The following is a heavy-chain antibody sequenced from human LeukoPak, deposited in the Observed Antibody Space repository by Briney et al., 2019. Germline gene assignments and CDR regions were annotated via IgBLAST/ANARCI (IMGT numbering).Heavy chain of an antibody. D-gene: IGHD1-7*01. V-gene: IGHV4-4*07. CDR2: IYTSWRT. Sequence: SETLSLTCTVFGGSISSYYWSWIRQPAGKGLEWIGRIYTSWRTIYNPSLKSRVTMSIDTSKNQFSLKLNSVTAADTAVYYCARDLGSVTGTTNWFDPWGQGTLVTVSS. J-gene: IGHJ5*02. CDR1: GGSISSYY. CDR3: ARDLGSVTGTTNWFDP.